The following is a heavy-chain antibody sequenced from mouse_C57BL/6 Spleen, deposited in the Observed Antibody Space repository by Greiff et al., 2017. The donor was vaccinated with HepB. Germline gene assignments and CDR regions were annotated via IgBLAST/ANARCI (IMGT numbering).Heavy chain of an antibody. CDR3: TRDLDDYDGGYAMDY. D-gene: IGHD2-4*01. CDR1: GFTFSSYA. CDR2: ISSGGDYI. Sequence: EVKLMESGEGLVKPGGSLKLSCAASGFTFSSYAMSWVRQTPEKRLEWVAYISSGGDYIYYADTVKGRFTISRDNARNTLYLQMSSLKSEDKAMYYCTRDLDDYDGGYAMDYWGQGTSVTVSS. J-gene: IGHJ4*01. V-gene: IGHV5-9-1*02.